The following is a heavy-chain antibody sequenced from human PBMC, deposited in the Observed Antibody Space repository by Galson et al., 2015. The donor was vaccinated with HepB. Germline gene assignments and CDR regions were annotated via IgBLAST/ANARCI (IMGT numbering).Heavy chain of an antibody. J-gene: IGHJ4*02. V-gene: IGHV3-23*01. CDR3: TKGDGGYYEIDY. CDR2: INDDGRNT. D-gene: IGHD1-26*01. Sequence: SLRLSCAASGFIIRNHGMSWVRQAPGKGLEWVSTINDDGRNTHYADNVRGRFTISKDTSENTLYLHMNSLRADDTAVYYCTKGDGGYYEIDYWGQGALVSVSS. CDR1: GFIIRNHG.